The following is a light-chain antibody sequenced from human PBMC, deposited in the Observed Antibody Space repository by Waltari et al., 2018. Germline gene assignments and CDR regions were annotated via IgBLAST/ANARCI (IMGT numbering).Light chain of an antibody. J-gene: IGLJ3*02. CDR2: DVT. V-gene: IGLV2-14*01. CDR3: SSYTASSTWV. CDR1: SSDIGDYNY. Sequence: QPALTQPASVSGSPGQSITISYIGTSSDIGDYNYVSWYQQHVGKAPKLMIYDVTKRPSGVPYRSAGSKSGNTAALTISGLQAEDGADYYCSSYTASSTWVFGGGTKRTVV.